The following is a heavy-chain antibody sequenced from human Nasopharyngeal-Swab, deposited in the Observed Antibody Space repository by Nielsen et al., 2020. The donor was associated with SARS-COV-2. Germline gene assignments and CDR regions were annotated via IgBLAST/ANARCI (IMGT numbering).Heavy chain of an antibody. J-gene: IGHJ6*02. Sequence: ASVKVSCKVSGYTLTELSMHWVRQAPGKGLEWMGGFDPEDGETLYAQKFQGRVTMTEDTSTDTAYMELSSLRSEDTAVYYCARYGGFWSGYQNYYYYGMDVWGQGTTVTVSS. D-gene: IGHD3-3*01. CDR1: GYTLTELS. V-gene: IGHV1-24*01. CDR3: ARYGGFWSGYQNYYYYGMDV. CDR2: FDPEDGET.